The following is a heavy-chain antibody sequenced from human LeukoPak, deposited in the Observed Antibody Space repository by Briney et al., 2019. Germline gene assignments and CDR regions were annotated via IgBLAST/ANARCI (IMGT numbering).Heavy chain of an antibody. CDR2: ISSSSSYI. D-gene: IGHD6-13*01. Sequence: KPGGSLRLSCAASGFTFSSYSMNWVRQAPGKGLEWVSSISSSSSYIYYADSVKGRFTISRDNAKNSLYLQMNSLRAEDTAVYYCARDVAAAGIPFDIWGQGTMVTVPS. V-gene: IGHV3-21*01. CDR1: GFTFSSYS. CDR3: ARDVAAAGIPFDI. J-gene: IGHJ3*02.